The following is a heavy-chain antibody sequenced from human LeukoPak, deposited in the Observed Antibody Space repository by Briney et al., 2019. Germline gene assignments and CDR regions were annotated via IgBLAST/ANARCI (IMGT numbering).Heavy chain of an antibody. CDR3: ARSETSLYSGSYYPDAFDI. CDR2: IIPIFGTA. J-gene: IGHJ3*02. Sequence: SVKVSCKASGGTFTSYGISWLRQAPGQRLEWMGGIIPIFGTANYAQKFQGKVTITTDESTSTAYMELSSLRSEDTAVYYCARSETSLYSGSYYPDAFDIWGQGTMVTVSS. D-gene: IGHD1-26*01. V-gene: IGHV1-69*05. CDR1: GGTFTSYG.